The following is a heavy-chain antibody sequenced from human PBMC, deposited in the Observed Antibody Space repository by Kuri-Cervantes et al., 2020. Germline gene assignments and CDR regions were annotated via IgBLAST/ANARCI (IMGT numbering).Heavy chain of an antibody. V-gene: IGHV3-30*02. J-gene: IGHJ4*02. D-gene: IGHD3-16*01. Sequence: GGSLRLSCAVSGFTFSSYGMHWVRQAPGKGLEWVAVIWYDGSKTYYGNSVKGRFTISRDNSKNTQYLQMNRLRSEDTAVYYCAKDLLYGKVLGRIDHWGQGALVTVSS. CDR2: IWYDGSKT. CDR1: GFTFSSYG. CDR3: AKDLLYGKVLGRIDH.